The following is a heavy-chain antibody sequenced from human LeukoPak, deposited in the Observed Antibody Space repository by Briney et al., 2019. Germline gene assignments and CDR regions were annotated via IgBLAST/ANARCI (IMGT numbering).Heavy chain of an antibody. J-gene: IGHJ3*02. Sequence: KASETLSLTCNVSGGSISLSYWDWLRQPAGKGLEWIGRVYISGSTNFNPSFKSRVTMSLDTSKNQFSLELRYVTNADTAVYYCARHNWNQGGAFHIWGQGTLVTVSS. D-gene: IGHD1-20*01. V-gene: IGHV4-4*07. CDR1: GGSISLSY. CDR3: ARHNWNQGGAFHI. CDR2: VYISGST.